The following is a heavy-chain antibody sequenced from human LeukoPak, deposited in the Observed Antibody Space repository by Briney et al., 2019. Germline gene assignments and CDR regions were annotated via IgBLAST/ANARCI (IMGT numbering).Heavy chain of an antibody. J-gene: IGHJ6*03. CDR2: IYHSGST. V-gene: IGHV4-30-2*01. CDR1: GGSISSGGYY. Sequence: NASETLSLTCTVSGGSISSGGYYWSWIRQPPGKGLEWIGYIYHSGSTYYNPSLKSRVTISVDRSKNQFSLRLSSVTAADTAVYYCARVGYYYYYMDVWGKGTTVTVSS. CDR3: ARVGYYYYYMDV. D-gene: IGHD3-16*01.